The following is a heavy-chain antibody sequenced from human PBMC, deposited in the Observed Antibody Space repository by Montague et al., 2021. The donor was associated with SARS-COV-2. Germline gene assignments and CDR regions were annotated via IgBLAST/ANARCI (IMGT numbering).Heavy chain of an antibody. D-gene: IGHD3-22*01. J-gene: IGHJ6*02. CDR2: IYYSGST. V-gene: IGHV4-59*01. Sequence: SETLSLTCTVSGGSISDYYWSWIRQPPGRGLEWIGYIYYSGSTDYSPSLKSRVTISLDTSKNQFSLKVTSATAADTAVYYCARGGGYYNYGLDVWGPGTTGTVSS. CDR1: GGSISDYY. CDR3: ARGGGYYNYGLDV.